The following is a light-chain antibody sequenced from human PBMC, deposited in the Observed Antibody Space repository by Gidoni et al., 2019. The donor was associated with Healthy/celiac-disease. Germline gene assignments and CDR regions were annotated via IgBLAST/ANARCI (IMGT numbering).Light chain of an antibody. CDR3: QQYGSSPET. Sequence: EIVLTQSPGTLSLSTGERATISCRASQSVSSSYLAWYQQKPGQAPRLLIYGASSRATGIPDRFSGSGSGTDFTLTISRLEPEDFAVYYCQQYGSSPETFGQGTKLEIK. CDR1: QSVSSSY. CDR2: GAS. J-gene: IGKJ2*01. V-gene: IGKV3-20*01.